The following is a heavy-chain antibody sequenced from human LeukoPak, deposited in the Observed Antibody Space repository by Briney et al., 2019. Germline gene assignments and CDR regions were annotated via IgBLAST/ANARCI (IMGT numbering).Heavy chain of an antibody. V-gene: IGHV3-74*01. CDR2: INSDASST. CDR3: ARGSRGYSYGQDDAFDI. D-gene: IGHD5-18*01. J-gene: IGHJ3*02. CDR1: GFTFSSYW. Sequence: GGSLRLSCAASGFTFSSYWMHWVRQAPGKGLVWVSRINSDASSTSYADSVKGRFTISRDNSKNTLYLQMNSLRAEDTAVYYCARGSRGYSYGQDDAFDIWGQGTMVTVSS.